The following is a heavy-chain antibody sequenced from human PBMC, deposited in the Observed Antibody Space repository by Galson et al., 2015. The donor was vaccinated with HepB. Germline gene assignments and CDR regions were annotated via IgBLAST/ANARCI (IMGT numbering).Heavy chain of an antibody. CDR2: ISYDGSNK. CDR3: ARRLRYFDFGVDAPGGMDV. V-gene: IGHV3-30*04. J-gene: IGHJ6*02. CDR1: GFTFSSYA. Sequence: SLRLSCAASGFTFSSYAMHWVRQAPGKGLEWVAVISYDGSNKYYADSVKGRFTISRDNSKNTLYLQMNSLRAEDTAVYYCARRLRYFDFGVDAPGGMDVWGQGTTVTVSS. D-gene: IGHD3-9*01.